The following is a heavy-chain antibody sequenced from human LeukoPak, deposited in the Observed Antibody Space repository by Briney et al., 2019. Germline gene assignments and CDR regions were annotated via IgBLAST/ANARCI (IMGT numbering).Heavy chain of an antibody. CDR2: IYYSGST. Sequence: SETLSLTCTVSGDSISSYYWSWIRQPPGKGLEWIGYIYYSGSTNYNPSLKSRVTISVDTSNNHFSLKLSSVTAADTAVYYCARAPSDIVVVPAAPPRYYYYGMDVWGKGTTVTVSS. CDR3: ARAPSDIVVVPAAPPRYYYYGMDV. D-gene: IGHD2-2*01. V-gene: IGHV4-59*01. J-gene: IGHJ6*04. CDR1: GDSISSYY.